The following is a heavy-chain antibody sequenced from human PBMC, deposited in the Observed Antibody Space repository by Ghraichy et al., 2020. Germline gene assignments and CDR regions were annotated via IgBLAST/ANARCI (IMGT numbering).Heavy chain of an antibody. V-gene: IGHV3-30*02. Sequence: GGSLRLSCAGSGFTFCTYGMHWARQAPGKGLEWVAFIRYDGSDKYYADSVKGRLTVSRDNSKNTLYLQMNSLRPEDTAVYYCAKDKGSLGDAFDIWGQGTVVTVSS. D-gene: IGHD3-10*01. J-gene: IGHJ3*02. CDR2: IRYDGSDK. CDR1: GFTFCTYG. CDR3: AKDKGSLGDAFDI.